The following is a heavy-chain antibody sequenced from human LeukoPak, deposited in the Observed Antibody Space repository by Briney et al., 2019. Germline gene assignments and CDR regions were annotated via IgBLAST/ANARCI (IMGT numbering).Heavy chain of an antibody. V-gene: IGHV4-34*01. Sequence: PSETLSLTCAVYGVSFSGYYWSWIRQPPGKGLEWIGEINHSGSTNYNPSLKSRVTISVDTSKNQFSLKLSSVTAADTAVYYCARGRRPYYYGMDVWGQGTTVTVSS. CDR1: GVSFSGYY. J-gene: IGHJ6*02. CDR2: INHSGST. CDR3: ARGRRPYYYGMDV.